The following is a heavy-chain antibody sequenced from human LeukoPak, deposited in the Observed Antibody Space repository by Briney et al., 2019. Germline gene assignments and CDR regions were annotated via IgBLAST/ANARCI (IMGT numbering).Heavy chain of an antibody. CDR2: IMGSGGST. D-gene: IGHD2-15*01. Sequence: GGSLRLSCAASGFTFSNYAMSWVRQAPGKGLEWVSGIMGSGGSTYYAGSVKGRFTISRDNSKNTLYLQMNSLRAEDTAVYYCVRDNPRCCGVVPANIDDYWGQGTLVTVSS. V-gene: IGHV3-23*01. CDR1: GFTFSNYA. J-gene: IGHJ4*02. CDR3: VRDNPRCCGVVPANIDDY.